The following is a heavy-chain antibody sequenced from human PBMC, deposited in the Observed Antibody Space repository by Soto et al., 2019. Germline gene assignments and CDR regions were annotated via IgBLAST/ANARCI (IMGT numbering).Heavy chain of an antibody. J-gene: IGHJ6*02. CDR2: ISYDGSNK. CDR3: ARDGASIAARNYYGMDV. D-gene: IGHD6-6*01. Sequence: QVQLVESGGGVVQPGRSLRLSCAASGFTFSSYGMHWVRQAPGKGLEWVAVISYDGSNKYYADSVKGRFTISRDNSKNTLYLQMNSLRAEDTAVYYCARDGASIAARNYYGMDVWGQGTTVTVSS. CDR1: GFTFSSYG. V-gene: IGHV3-30*03.